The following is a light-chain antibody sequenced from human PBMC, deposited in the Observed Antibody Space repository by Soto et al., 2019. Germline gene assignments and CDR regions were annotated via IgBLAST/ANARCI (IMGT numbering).Light chain of an antibody. CDR2: GAS. J-gene: IGKJ1*01. CDR3: QQYNTGWT. Sequence: EILLPQSPATPCVSPGERATLSCRASQSVSSNLAWYQQKPGQAPRLLIYGASTRATGIPARLSGSGAGTEFTLTISSLQSEYFAVYYCQQYNTGWTFGQGSKVDIK. CDR1: QSVSSN. V-gene: IGKV3-15*01.